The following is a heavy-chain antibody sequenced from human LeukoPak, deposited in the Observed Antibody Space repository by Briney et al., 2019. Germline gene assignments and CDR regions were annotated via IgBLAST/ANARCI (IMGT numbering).Heavy chain of an antibody. Sequence: PSETLSLTCAVYGGSFSGYYWSWIRQPPGKGLEWIGEINHSGSTNYNPPLKSRVTISVDTSKNQFSLKLSSVTAADTAVYYCASWYYYGSGSRYYFDYWGQGTLVTVSS. CDR1: GGSFSGYY. CDR2: INHSGST. D-gene: IGHD3-10*01. CDR3: ASWYYYGSGSRYYFDY. J-gene: IGHJ4*02. V-gene: IGHV4-34*01.